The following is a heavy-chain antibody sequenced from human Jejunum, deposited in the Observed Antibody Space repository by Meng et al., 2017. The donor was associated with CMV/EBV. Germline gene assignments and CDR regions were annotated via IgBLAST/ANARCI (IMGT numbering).Heavy chain of an antibody. CDR1: GFSFSRSW. D-gene: IGHD3-10*01. Sequence: FCASSGFSFSRSWMHWVRQAPGKGLVCVSHINSDESDTKYADSVKSRFTISRDNAKNTLYLQMNTLRAEDTAVYYCVKGGHLGDYWGQGTLVTVSS. J-gene: IGHJ4*02. CDR2: INSDESDT. V-gene: IGHV3-74*03. CDR3: VKGGHLGDY.